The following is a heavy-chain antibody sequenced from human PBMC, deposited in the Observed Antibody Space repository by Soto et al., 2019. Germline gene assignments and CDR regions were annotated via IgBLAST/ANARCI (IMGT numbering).Heavy chain of an antibody. J-gene: IGHJ5*02. D-gene: IGHD4-17*01. V-gene: IGHV3-23*01. CDR2: ISGSGGSR. CDR1: GFTFSSYA. Sequence: EVQLLESGGGLVQPGGSLRLSCAASGFTFSSYAMSWVRQAPGKGLEWVSAISGSGGSRYYADSVKGRFTISRDNTKNTLKLQMISLTAEDTAVYYCANGRTVNGDYSWFDPWGQGTMVTVSS. CDR3: ANGRTVNGDYSWFDP.